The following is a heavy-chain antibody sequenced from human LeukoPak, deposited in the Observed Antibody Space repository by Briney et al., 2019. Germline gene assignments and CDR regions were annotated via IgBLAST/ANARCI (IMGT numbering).Heavy chain of an antibody. CDR3: ARGSATRADY. CDR2: ISTYNGNT. J-gene: IGHJ4*02. Sequence: ASVKVSCKASDYTFTTYGISWVRQAPGQGLEWMGWISTYNGNTNYAQKLQGRVTMTTDTSTSTAYMELRSLRSDDAAVYYCARGSATRADYWGQGTLVTVSS. V-gene: IGHV1-18*01. D-gene: IGHD5-24*01. CDR1: DYTFTTYG.